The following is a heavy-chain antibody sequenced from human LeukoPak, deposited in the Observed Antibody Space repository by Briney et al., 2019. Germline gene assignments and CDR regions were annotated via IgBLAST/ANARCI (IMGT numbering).Heavy chain of an antibody. CDR2: INCAGSNT. Sequence: SGGSLRLSCAGLITYYGMSGVRHVPGKGREWVAGINCAGSNTHYAESVRGRFTISRDSAENSLYLQMNSLRDEDTAFYYCVKDVSSNWYSFDQWGQGTLVTVSS. CDR3: VKDVSSNWYSFDQ. J-gene: IGHJ4*02. D-gene: IGHD6-13*01. CDR1: ITYYG. V-gene: IGHV3-20*04.